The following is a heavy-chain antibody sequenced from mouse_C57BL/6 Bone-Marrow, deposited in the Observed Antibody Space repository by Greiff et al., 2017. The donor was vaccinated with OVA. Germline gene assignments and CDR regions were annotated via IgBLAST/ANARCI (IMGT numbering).Heavy chain of an antibody. CDR3: ARDYGSRVPFAY. Sequence: QVQLQQSGAELARPGASVKLSCKASGYTFTSYGISWVKQRTGQGLEWIGEIYPRSGNTYYNEKFKGKATLTADKSSSTAYMELRSLTSEDSAVYFCARDYGSRVPFAYWGQGTLVTVSA. CDR1: GYTFTSYG. CDR2: IYPRSGNT. J-gene: IGHJ3*01. D-gene: IGHD1-1*01. V-gene: IGHV1-81*01.